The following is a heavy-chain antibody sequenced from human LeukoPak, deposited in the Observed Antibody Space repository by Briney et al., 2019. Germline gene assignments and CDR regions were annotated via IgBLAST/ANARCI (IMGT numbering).Heavy chain of an antibody. D-gene: IGHD3-22*01. CDR3: ASDCYDSSGYYSGIPYD. CDR1: GGSISSSSYY. CDR2: INYSGST. Sequence: SETLSLTCNVSGGSISSSSYYWGWIRQPPGKGLEWIVSINYSGSTYYNPSLKSRVTISVDTSKNQFPLNLSSVTAADTAVYYCASDCYDSSGYYSGIPYDWGQGTLVTVSS. J-gene: IGHJ1*01. V-gene: IGHV4-39*01.